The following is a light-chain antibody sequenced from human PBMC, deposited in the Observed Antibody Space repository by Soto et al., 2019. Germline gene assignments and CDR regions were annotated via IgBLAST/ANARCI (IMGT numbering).Light chain of an antibody. V-gene: IGLV1-40*01. J-gene: IGLJ3*02. Sequence: QSVLTQPPSVSGAPGQRVTISCTGSSSNIGAGYDVHWYQQLPGTAPELLFYGNSNRPSGVPDRFSGYKSGTSASLAITGLQAEDEADYYCQSYDSSLSGWVFGGGTKVTVL. CDR2: GNS. CDR3: QSYDSSLSGWV. CDR1: SSNIGAGYD.